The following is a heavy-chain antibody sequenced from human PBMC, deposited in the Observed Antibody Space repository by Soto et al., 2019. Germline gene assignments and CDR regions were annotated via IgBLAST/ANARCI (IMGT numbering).Heavy chain of an antibody. J-gene: IGHJ5*02. D-gene: IGHD3-10*01. CDR2: INAGNGNT. Sequence: ASVKVSCKASGYTFTSYAMHWVRQAPGQRLEWMGWINAGNGNTKYSQKFRGRVTITRDTSASTAYMELSSLRSEDTAVYYCAREGYGSGSRKRVIGHNWFDPWGQGTLVTVSS. V-gene: IGHV1-3*01. CDR3: AREGYGSGSRKRVIGHNWFDP. CDR1: GYTFTSYA.